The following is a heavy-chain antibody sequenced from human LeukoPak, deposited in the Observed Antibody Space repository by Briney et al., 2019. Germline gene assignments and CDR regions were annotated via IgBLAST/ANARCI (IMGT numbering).Heavy chain of an antibody. V-gene: IGHV3-7*01. CDR3: ARDRNYYDSSGYYDC. CDR2: IKQDGSEK. CDR1: GFTFSDYY. D-gene: IGHD3-22*01. J-gene: IGHJ4*02. Sequence: GGSLRLSCAASGFTFSDYYMSWIRQAPGKGLEWVANIKQDGSEKYYVDSVKGRFTISRDNAKNSLYLQMNSLRVEDTAVYYCARDRNYYDSSGYYDCWGQGTLVTVSS.